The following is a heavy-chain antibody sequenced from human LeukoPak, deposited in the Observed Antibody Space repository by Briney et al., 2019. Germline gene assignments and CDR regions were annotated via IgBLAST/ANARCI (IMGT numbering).Heavy chain of an antibody. V-gene: IGHV1-24*01. J-gene: IGHJ5*02. Sequence: ASVKVSCKVSGYTLTELSMHWVRQAPGKGLEWMGGFDPEDGETIYAQKFQGRVTMTEGTSTDTAYMELSSLRSEDTAVYYCATDIYSGSYRWFDPWGQGTLVTVSS. D-gene: IGHD1-26*01. CDR3: ATDIYSGSYRWFDP. CDR1: GYTLTELS. CDR2: FDPEDGET.